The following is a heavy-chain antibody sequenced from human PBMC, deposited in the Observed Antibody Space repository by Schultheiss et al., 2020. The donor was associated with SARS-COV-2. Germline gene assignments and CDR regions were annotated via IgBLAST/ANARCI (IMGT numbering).Heavy chain of an antibody. CDR3: ARPSSWYENWFDP. CDR1: GFTFSSYW. CDR2: INSDGSST. V-gene: IGHV3-74*01. D-gene: IGHD6-13*01. Sequence: GESLKISCAASGFTFSSYWMHWVRQAPGKGLVWVSRINSDGSSTSYADFVKGRFTISRDNAKNTLYLQMNSLGAEDTAVYYCARPSSWYENWFDPWGQGTLVTVSS. J-gene: IGHJ5*02.